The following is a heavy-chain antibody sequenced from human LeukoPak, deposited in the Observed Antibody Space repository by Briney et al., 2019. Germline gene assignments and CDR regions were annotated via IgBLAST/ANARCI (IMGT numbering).Heavy chain of an antibody. CDR2: IYTSGST. CDR1: GGSISSGSYY. CDR3: ARDSERNYYDSSGYYYVYNWFDP. J-gene: IGHJ5*02. D-gene: IGHD3-22*01. Sequence: PSETLSLTCTVSGGSISSGSYYWRWIRQPAGKGLEWIGRIYTSGSTNYNPSLKSRVTISVDTSKNQFSLKLSSVTAADTAVYYCARDSERNYYDSSGYYYVYNWFDPWGQGTLVTVSS. V-gene: IGHV4-61*02.